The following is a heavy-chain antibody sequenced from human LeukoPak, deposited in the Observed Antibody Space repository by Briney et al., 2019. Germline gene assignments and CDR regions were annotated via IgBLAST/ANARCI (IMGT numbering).Heavy chain of an antibody. CDR2: IYYDGIDK. V-gene: IGHV3-30*02. CDR3: AKGDHSSGWYLLHFDS. CDR1: GFAFTRHA. D-gene: IGHD6-19*01. J-gene: IGHJ4*02. Sequence: GGSLRLSCAASGFAFTRHAMHWVRQAPGKGLEWVAYIYYDGIDKNYADTVKGRFIISRDNSKNTLSLQMNSLRPEDTAMYYCAKGDHSSGWYLLHFDSWGQGTLVTVSS.